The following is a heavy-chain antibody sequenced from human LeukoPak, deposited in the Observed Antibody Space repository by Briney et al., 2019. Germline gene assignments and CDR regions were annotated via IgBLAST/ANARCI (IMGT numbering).Heavy chain of an antibody. CDR2: ISGSGGST. J-gene: IGHJ4*02. D-gene: IGHD2-2*01. CDR1: GFTFSSYA. CDR3: AKDPKPKDCSSTSCYAY. V-gene: IGHV3-23*01. Sequence: GGSLRPSCAASGFTFSSYAMSWVRQAPGKGLEWVSAISGSGGSTYYADSVKGRFTISRDNSKNTLYLQMNSLRAEDTAVYYCAKDPKPKDCSSTSCYAYWGQGTLVTVSS.